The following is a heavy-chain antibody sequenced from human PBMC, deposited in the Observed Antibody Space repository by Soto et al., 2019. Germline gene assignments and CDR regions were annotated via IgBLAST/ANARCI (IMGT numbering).Heavy chain of an antibody. V-gene: IGHV3-43*01. CDR3: PKDIGRSSHGMDA. D-gene: IGHD1-26*01. J-gene: IGHJ6*02. CDR2: ISWDGGST. Sequence: EVQLVESGGVVVQPGGSLRLSCAASGFTFDDYTMQWVRQAPGKGLEWVSLISWDGGSTYYADSVKGLFTISRHNRKNSLHLQRTSLRTKDTALYYWPKDIGRSSHGMDAWAQGTTVTV. CDR1: GFTFDDYT.